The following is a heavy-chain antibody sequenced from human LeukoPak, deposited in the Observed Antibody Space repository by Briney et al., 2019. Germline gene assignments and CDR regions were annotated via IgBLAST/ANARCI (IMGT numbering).Heavy chain of an antibody. CDR3: ARLRPLGPRGEQWLTLGFDP. CDR2: IDPSDSYT. J-gene: IGHJ5*02. D-gene: IGHD6-19*01. V-gene: IGHV5-10-1*01. Sequence: GASLRISCKGSGYSFTSYWISWVRQMPGKGREWMGRIDPSDSYTNYSPSFQGHVTISADRSISTAYLQWSSLKASDTAMYYCARLRPLGPRGEQWLTLGFDPWGQGTLVTVSS. CDR1: GYSFTSYW.